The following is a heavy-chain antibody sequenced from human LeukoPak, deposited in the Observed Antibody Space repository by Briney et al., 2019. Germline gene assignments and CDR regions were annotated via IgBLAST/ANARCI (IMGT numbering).Heavy chain of an antibody. CDR1: GFSFSSYA. D-gene: IGHD4-17*01. Sequence: GGSLRLSCAASGFSFSSYAMSWVRQAPGKGLEWVSGVSGSGGFTDHADSVKGRFTMSRDNSKNTLCLQMNSLRAEDTAVYYCAKNGRHPTENYYMDVWGKGTTVTVSS. J-gene: IGHJ6*03. CDR3: AKNGRHPTENYYMDV. V-gene: IGHV3-23*01. CDR2: VSGSGGFT.